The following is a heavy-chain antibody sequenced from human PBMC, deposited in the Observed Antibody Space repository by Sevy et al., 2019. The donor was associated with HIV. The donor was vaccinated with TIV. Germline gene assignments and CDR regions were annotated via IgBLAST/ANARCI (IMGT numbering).Heavy chain of an antibody. CDR3: ARESGYTVNWSPGDH. V-gene: IGHV3-30*03. CDR1: GFSFSYYG. Sequence: GGSLRLSCIGSGFSFSYYGIHWVRQAPGKGLEWVAVISYNGGHTFYGDSVKGRFIISRDNSKNTLYLEMNSLKVEDTALYYCARESGYTVNWSPGDHWGQGTLVTVSS. CDR2: ISYNGGHT. D-gene: IGHD1-1*01. J-gene: IGHJ4*02.